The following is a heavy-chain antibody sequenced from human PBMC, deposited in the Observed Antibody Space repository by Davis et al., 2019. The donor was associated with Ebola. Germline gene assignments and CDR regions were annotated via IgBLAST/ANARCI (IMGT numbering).Heavy chain of an antibody. CDR2: IIPIFGTA. D-gene: IGHD3-10*01. CDR3: ARDYGYGMDV. J-gene: IGHJ6*02. CDR1: GYTFTSYD. Sequence: SVKVSCKASGYTFTSYDINWVRQAPGQGLEWMGGIIPIFGTANYAQKFQGRVTITADESTSTAYMELSSLRSEDTAVYYCARDYGYGMDVWGQGTLVTVSS. V-gene: IGHV1-69*13.